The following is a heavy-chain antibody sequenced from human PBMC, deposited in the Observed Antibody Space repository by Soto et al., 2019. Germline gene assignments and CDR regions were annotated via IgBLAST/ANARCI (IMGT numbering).Heavy chain of an antibody. D-gene: IGHD4-17*01. CDR3: ANVFDDYGDLYAFDI. V-gene: IGHV3-23*01. CDR1: GFTFSSYA. Sequence: GGSLRLSCAASGFTFSSYAMSWVRQAPGKGLEWVSAISGSGGSTYYADSVKGRFTISRDNSKNTLYLQMNSLRAEDTAVYYCANVFDDYGDLYAFDIWGQGTMVTVSS. CDR2: ISGSGGST. J-gene: IGHJ3*02.